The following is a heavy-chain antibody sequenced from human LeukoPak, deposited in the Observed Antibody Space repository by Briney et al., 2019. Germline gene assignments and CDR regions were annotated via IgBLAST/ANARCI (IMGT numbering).Heavy chain of an antibody. V-gene: IGHV3-66*01. CDR3: ATEYSSSSAYYFDY. J-gene: IGHJ4*02. D-gene: IGHD6-6*01. CDR1: GFTFSNYA. Sequence: GGSLRLSCAASGFTFSNYAMNWVRQAPGKGLEWVSVIYSGGSTYYADSVKGRFTISRDNSKNTLYLQMNSLRAEDTAVYYCATEYSSSSAYYFDYWGQGTLVTVSS. CDR2: IYSGGST.